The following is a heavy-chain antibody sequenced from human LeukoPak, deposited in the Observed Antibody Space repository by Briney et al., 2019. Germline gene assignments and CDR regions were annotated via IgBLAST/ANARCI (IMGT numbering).Heavy chain of an antibody. V-gene: IGHV4-59*12. CDR3: ARGGVQYSSSSRRAPNFDY. D-gene: IGHD6-6*01. Sequence: SETLSLTCTVSGGSISSYYWSWIRQPPGKGLEWIGYIYYSGSTNYNPSLKSRVTISVDTSKNQFSLKLSSVTAADTAVYYCARGGVQYSSSSRRAPNFDYWGQGTLVTVSS. CDR2: IYYSGST. J-gene: IGHJ4*02. CDR1: GGSISSYY.